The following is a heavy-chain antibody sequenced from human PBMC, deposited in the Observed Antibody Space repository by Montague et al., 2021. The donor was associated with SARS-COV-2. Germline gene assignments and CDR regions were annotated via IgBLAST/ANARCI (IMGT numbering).Heavy chain of an antibody. CDR2: INHSGST. CDR1: GGSFSGYY. V-gene: IGHV4-34*01. J-gene: IGHJ6*04. D-gene: IGHD4-11*01. Sequence: SETLSLTCAVYGGSFSGYYWTWIRQSPRKGLEWIGEINHSGSTNYNPSLKSRVTISVDTSKNQFSLRLSSVTAADTAVYYCACGEITTRGLIYYYGMDVGGKGTRVTVSS. CDR3: ACGEITTRGLIYYYGMDV.